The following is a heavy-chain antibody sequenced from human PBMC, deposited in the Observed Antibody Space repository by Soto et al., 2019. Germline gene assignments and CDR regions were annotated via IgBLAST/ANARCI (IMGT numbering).Heavy chain of an antibody. CDR1: GFTFDDFA. Sequence: PGGSLRLSCAGSGFTFDDFAMHWVRQAPGKGLEWVSGISWNRDNRAYADSVKGRFTISRDNARNSVYLEMSSLRPEDTAVYYCVKNRGNLFSPTLDYWGQGTPVTVSS. CDR3: VKNRGNLFSPTLDY. V-gene: IGHV3-9*01. D-gene: IGHD1-1*01. J-gene: IGHJ4*02. CDR2: ISWNRDNR.